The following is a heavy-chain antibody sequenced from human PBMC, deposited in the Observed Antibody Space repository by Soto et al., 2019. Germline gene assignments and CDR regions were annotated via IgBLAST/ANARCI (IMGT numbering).Heavy chain of an antibody. J-gene: IGHJ4*02. V-gene: IGHV4-39*01. Sequence: PSETLSLTCTVSNDSVLTSIYYWAWIRQPPGKGLEWIGTIYYTGTTYYNPSLQSRVAISIDTSKNQFSLNLNSVTAADTAVYYCARNWNFALVPAAYVDSWGQGTMVTVSS. CDR1: NDSVLTSIYY. D-gene: IGHD2-2*01. CDR3: ARNWNFALVPAAYVDS. CDR2: IYYTGTT.